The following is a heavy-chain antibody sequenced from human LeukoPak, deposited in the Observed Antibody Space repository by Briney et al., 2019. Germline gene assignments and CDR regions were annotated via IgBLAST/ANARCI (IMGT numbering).Heavy chain of an antibody. CDR1: GGSISSYY. Sequence: SETLSLTCTVSGGSISSYYWSWIRQPPGKGLEWIGYIYTSGSTNYNPSLKSRVTISVDTSKNQFSLKLSSVTAADTAVYYCARHKLALGCSGGSCLYFDYWGQGTLVPVSS. V-gene: IGHV4-4*09. D-gene: IGHD2-15*01. J-gene: IGHJ4*02. CDR2: IYTSGST. CDR3: ARHKLALGCSGGSCLYFDY.